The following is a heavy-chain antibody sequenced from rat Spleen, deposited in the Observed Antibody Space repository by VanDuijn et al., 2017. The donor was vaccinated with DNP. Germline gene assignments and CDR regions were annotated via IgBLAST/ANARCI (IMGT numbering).Heavy chain of an antibody. V-gene: IGHV5S23*01. CDR1: GFIFSNYD. Sequence: EVQLVESGGGLVQPGRSLKLSCAPSGFIFSNYDMAWVRQAPTKGLEWVASISTSGGTTYYRDPVKGRFTVSRDNAKSTLYLQMDSLRSEDTATYYCTTLITFMSGWSQGTSVTVSS. J-gene: IGHJ4*01. CDR2: ISTSGGTT. CDR3: TTLITFMSG. D-gene: IGHD1-1*01.